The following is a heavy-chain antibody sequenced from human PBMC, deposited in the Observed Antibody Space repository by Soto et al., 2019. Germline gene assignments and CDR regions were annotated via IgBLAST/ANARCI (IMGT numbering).Heavy chain of an antibody. J-gene: IGHJ6*02. CDR3: ARHGVDYGDYASYYYYGMDV. Sequence: QVQLKESGPGLVKPSETLSLTCTVSGGSISCGPYYWGWIRQPPGKGLGWIGFIYYSGSAYYNPSLKSRVTIAIDTSKNQFSLKLTSVTAADTAVFYCARHGVDYGDYASYYYYGMDVWGRGTTVIVSS. CDR2: IYYSGSA. V-gene: IGHV4-39*01. CDR1: GGSISCGPYY. D-gene: IGHD4-17*01.